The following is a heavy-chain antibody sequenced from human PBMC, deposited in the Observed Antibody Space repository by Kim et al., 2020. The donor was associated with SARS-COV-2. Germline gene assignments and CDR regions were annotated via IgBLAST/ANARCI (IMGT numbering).Heavy chain of an antibody. CDR2: IYYSGST. CDR3: ARWAIFGGMDV. CDR1: GGSISSYY. V-gene: IGHV4-59*01. D-gene: IGHD3-10*01. Sequence: SETLSLTCTVSGGSISSYYWSWIRQPPGKGLEWIGYIYYSGSTNYNPSLKSRVTISVDTSKNQFSLKLSSVTAADTAVYYCARWAIFGGMDVWGKGTTVTVSS. J-gene: IGHJ6*03.